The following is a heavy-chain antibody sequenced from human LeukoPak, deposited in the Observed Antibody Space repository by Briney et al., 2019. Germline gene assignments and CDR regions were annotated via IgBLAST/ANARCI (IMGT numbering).Heavy chain of an antibody. CDR2: INGAGSTT. CDR1: GFTFSNYW. CDR3: ARPIRGYDGFDI. D-gene: IGHD5-12*01. J-gene: IGHJ3*02. V-gene: IGHV3-74*01. Sequence: GGSLRLSCAASGFTFSNYWMYWVRQAPGKGLVWVSRINGAGSTTNYADSVKGRFTISRDNGKNTLYLQMNSLRAEDTAIYYCARPIRGYDGFDIWGQGTMVTVSS.